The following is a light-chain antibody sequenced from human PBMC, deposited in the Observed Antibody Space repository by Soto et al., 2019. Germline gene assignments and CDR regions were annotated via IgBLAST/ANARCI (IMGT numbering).Light chain of an antibody. Sequence: QLVLTQSPSASASLGASVKLTCTLSRGHSNYAIAWHQQQPEKGPRFLMKFTSDGSHNKGDGIPDRFSGSISGAERYLTISSLQSEDEADYYCQTWGTGIWVFGGGTKLTVL. CDR2: FTSDGSH. V-gene: IGLV4-69*01. CDR1: RGHSNYA. CDR3: QTWGTGIWV. J-gene: IGLJ3*02.